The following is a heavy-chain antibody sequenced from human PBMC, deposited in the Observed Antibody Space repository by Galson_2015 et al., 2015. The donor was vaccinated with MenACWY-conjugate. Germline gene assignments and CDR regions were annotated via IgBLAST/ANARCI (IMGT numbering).Heavy chain of an antibody. CDR1: ALTFNHYW. J-gene: IGHJ4*02. CDR2: IKADGSFS. V-gene: IGHV3-74*01. CDR3: ARDNNWSFDS. D-gene: IGHD1-1*01. Sequence: LRLPSPPSALTFNHYWMHSVRQPPGKGLEWISYIKADGSFSNYADSVKGRFTISTDNAKNMVYLQMDGLGDEDTAVYFCARDNNWSFDSWGQGTLVTVSS.